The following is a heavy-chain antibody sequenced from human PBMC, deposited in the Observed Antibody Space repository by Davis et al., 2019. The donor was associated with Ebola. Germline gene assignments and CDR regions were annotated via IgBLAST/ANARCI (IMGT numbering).Heavy chain of an antibody. V-gene: IGHV5-51*01. CDR3: ARQGREIFGVAFDH. CDR2: IYPGDSDT. Sequence: GESLKISCKGSGYSFPTYWIAWVRQMPGKGLEWMGIIYPGDSDTRYSPSFQGQVTISVDKSSSIAYLQWSSLKASDTATYYCARQGREIFGVAFDHWGQGTLVTVSS. CDR1: GYSFPTYW. D-gene: IGHD3-3*01. J-gene: IGHJ4*02.